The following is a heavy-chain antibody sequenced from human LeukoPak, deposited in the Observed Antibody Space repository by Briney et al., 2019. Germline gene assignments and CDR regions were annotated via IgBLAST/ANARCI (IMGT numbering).Heavy chain of an antibody. Sequence: SETLSLTCTVSGGSIKSYYWSWIRQPPGKGLEWIGYIYYSGSTNYNPSLKSRVTISVDTSKNQFSLKLSSVTAADTAVYYCARFLFYYDSSGYYEMAYNWFDPWGQGTLVTVSS. CDR3: ARFLFYYDSSGYYEMAYNWFDP. D-gene: IGHD3-22*01. CDR2: IYYSGST. CDR1: GGSIKSYY. V-gene: IGHV4-59*01. J-gene: IGHJ5*02.